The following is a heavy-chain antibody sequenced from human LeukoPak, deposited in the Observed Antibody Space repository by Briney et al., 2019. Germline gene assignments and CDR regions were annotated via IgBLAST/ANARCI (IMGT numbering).Heavy chain of an antibody. CDR3: AIQGSYYYDSSGYALGY. CDR1: GYSFTNYW. CDR2: IYPRDSDA. J-gene: IGHJ4*02. Sequence: GESLKISCKGSGYSFTNYWIGWVRQMPGKGVKWMWIIYPRDSDARYSPSFQGQVTISADKSISTAYLQWSSLKASDTAMYYCAIQGSYYYDSSGYALGYWGQGTQVTVSS. D-gene: IGHD3-22*01. V-gene: IGHV5-51*01.